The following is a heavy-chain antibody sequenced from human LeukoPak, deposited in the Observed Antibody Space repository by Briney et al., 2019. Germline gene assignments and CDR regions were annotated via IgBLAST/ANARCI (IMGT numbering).Heavy chain of an antibody. CDR1: GFTFSGSA. J-gene: IGHJ4*02. V-gene: IGHV3-73*01. CDR3: TRPGTAVAASGDY. Sequence: GGSLKLSCVASGFTFSGSAMHWVRQASGKGLEWLGRIRSKPNNYATSYAASVKGRFTISRDDSQNTVYLQMNSLKTEDTAMYYCTRPGTAVAASGDYWGQGTLVPVSS. CDR2: IRSKPNNYAT. D-gene: IGHD6-19*01.